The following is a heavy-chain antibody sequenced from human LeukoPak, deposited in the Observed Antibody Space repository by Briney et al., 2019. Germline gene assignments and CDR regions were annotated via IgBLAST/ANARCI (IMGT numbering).Heavy chain of an antibody. Sequence: SETLALTCTVSGGSISSRSCYWGWIRQPPGKGLEWIGSIYYSGSTYYNPSLKSRVTISVDTSKNQFSLKLSAVTAADTAVYYCARHDALSSHHDYWSQGTLVTVSS. CDR2: IYYSGST. J-gene: IGHJ4*02. D-gene: IGHD6-19*01. CDR1: GGSISSRSCY. CDR3: ARHDALSSHHDY. V-gene: IGHV4-39*01.